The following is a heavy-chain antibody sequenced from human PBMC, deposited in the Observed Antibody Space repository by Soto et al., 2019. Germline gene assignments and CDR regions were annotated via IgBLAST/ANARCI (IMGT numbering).Heavy chain of an antibody. CDR2: ISSSSSTI. J-gene: IGHJ6*02. D-gene: IGHD6-6*01. V-gene: IGHV3-48*02. CDR3: ARTEYSSASYGIDV. CDR1: GFTFSSYS. Sequence: EVQLVESAGGLVQPGGSLRLSCAASGFTFSSYSMNWVRQAPGTGLEWVSYISSSSSTIYYADSVKGRFTISRDNAKNSLYLQMNSLRDEDTSVYYCARTEYSSASYGIDVWGQGSTVSVSS.